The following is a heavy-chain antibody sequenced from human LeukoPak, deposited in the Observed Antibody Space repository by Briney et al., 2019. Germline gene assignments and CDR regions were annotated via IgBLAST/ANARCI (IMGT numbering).Heavy chain of an antibody. CDR3: ARRLIAVTGTGAWVFDY. Sequence: GALRLSCAASGFRFSRYWMSWIRQPPGKGLEWIGSINYSGNTYYNPSLKSRVTISVDTSKTQFSLKLTSVTAADTTVYYCARRLIAVTGTGAWVFDYWGQGTLVTVSS. V-gene: IGHV4-39*01. CDR2: INYSGNT. J-gene: IGHJ4*02. D-gene: IGHD6-19*01. CDR1: GFRFSRYW.